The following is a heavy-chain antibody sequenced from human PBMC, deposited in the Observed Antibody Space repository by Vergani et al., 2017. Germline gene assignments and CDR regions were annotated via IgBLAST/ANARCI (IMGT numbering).Heavy chain of an antibody. CDR1: GASIRSSNYY. V-gene: IGHV4-39*01. CDR2: IYYSWSN. J-gene: IGHJ5*02. D-gene: IGHD6-19*01. CDR3: ARHSTVEWLVKLGWIDP. Sequence: QLQLQESGPGLVKPSATLSLTCSVSGASIRSSNYYWGWIRQPPGKGLEWIASIYYSWSNYYNPSLKSRVPISVDTSKNQFSLKLSSVTAADTAVYFCARHSTVEWLVKLGWIDPWGQGILVTVSS.